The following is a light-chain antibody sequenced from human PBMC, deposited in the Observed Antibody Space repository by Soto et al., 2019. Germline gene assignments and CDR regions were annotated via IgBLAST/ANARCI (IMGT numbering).Light chain of an antibody. J-gene: IGKJ2*01. CDR1: QSVLYSSNNENY. V-gene: IGKV4-1*01. CDR2: WAS. CDR3: QQYYSTPYT. Sequence: DIVMTQSPDSLAVSLGEKATINCKSSQSVLYSSNNENYLAWYQQKPGQSPKPLIYWASTRDSGVPDRFSGSGSGTDFTLTISSLQAEDVAVYYCQQYYSTPYTFGQGTKVDIK.